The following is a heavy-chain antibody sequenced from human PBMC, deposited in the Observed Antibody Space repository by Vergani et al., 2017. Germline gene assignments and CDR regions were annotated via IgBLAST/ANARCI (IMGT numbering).Heavy chain of an antibody. CDR3: ARPAGDSGYDSFYYFDY. CDR1: GYTFTGYY. V-gene: IGHV1-2*02. D-gene: IGHD5-12*01. Sequence: QVQLVQSGAEVKKPGASVKVSCKASGYTFTGYYMHWVRQAPGQGLEWMGWINPNSGGTNYAQKFQGRVTMTRDTSISTAYMELSRLRSDDTAVYYCARPAGDSGYDSFYYFDYWGQGTLVTVSS. CDR2: INPNSGGT. J-gene: IGHJ4*02.